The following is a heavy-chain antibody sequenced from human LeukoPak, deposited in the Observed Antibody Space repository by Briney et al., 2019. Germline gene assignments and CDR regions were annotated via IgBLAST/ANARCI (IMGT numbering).Heavy chain of an antibody. CDR3: AGGNSMDV. D-gene: IGHD1/OR15-1a*01. CDR2: IRGDGSGI. CDR1: GFTFSDYW. J-gene: IGHJ6*04. Sequence: GGSLRLSCAASGFTFSDYWMYWVRRAPGKGLEGVANIRGDGSGISYVDSVKGRFIISRDNSRNSLYLQMNSLRAEDTAVYFCAGGNSMDVWGKGTAVTVSS. V-gene: IGHV3-7*03.